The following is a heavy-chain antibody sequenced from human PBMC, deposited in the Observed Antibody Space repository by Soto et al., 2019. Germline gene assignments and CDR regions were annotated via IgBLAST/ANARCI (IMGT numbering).Heavy chain of an antibody. CDR2: IYYSGSA. Sequence: LSLPCNFSGRSFSSGIYSLSWIRPPPGKGLAWIGYIYYSGSANYNPSLKSRVTISVDTSKNQFSLKLSSVTAADTAVYYCARSHSRGWYSFDYSGTVTTVTV. J-gene: IGHJ4*02. CDR3: ARSHSRGWYSFDY. D-gene: IGHD6-19*01. CDR1: GRSFSSGIYS. V-gene: IGHV4-61*01.